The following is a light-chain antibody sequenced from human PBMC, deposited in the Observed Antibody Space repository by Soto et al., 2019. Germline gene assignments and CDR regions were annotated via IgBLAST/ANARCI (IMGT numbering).Light chain of an antibody. CDR1: SSNIGSNY. J-gene: IGLJ1*01. Sequence: QSVLTPPPSASGTPGQRVTISCSGSSSNIGSNYVYWYQQLPGTAPKLLIYRNNQRPSGVPDRFSGSKSGTSASLAISGLRSEDEADYYCAAWDDSLSGSVFGTGTKLTVL. CDR3: AAWDDSLSGSV. V-gene: IGLV1-47*01. CDR2: RNN.